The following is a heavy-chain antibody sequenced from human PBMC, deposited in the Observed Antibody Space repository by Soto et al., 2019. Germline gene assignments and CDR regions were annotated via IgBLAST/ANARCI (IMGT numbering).Heavy chain of an antibody. V-gene: IGHV1-69*13. D-gene: IGHD2-2*02. CDR2: IIPIFGTA. CDR1: GGTFSSYA. CDR3: ARDSVVVPAAIGNWFDP. Sequence: EASVKVSCKASGGTFSSYAISWVRQAPGQGLEWMGGIIPIFGTANYAQKFQGRVTITADESTSTAYMELSSLRSEDTAVYYCARDSVVVPAAIGNWFDPWGQGTLVTVSS. J-gene: IGHJ5*02.